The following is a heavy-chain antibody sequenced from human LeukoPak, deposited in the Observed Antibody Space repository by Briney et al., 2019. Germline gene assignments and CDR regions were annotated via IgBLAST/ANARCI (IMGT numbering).Heavy chain of an antibody. CDR3: ATSRNIVATIGDY. J-gene: IGHJ4*02. D-gene: IGHD5-12*01. CDR1: GFSVSSDY. V-gene: IGHV3-30*03. CDR2: ISYDESNK. Sequence: GGSLRLSCAASGFSVSSDYMSWVRQAPGKGLEWVAVISYDESNKYYADSVKGRFTISRDNSKNTLYLQMNSLRAEDTAVYYCATSRNIVATIGDYWGQGTLVTVSS.